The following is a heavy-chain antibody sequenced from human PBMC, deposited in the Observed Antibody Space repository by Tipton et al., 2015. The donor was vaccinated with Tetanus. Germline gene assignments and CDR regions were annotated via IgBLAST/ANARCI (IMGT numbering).Heavy chain of an antibody. J-gene: IGHJ4*02. Sequence: QSGPEVKKPGASVKVSCKASGYTFNTFGISWVRQAPGQGPEWIGWISVYNGNTNYGQNVQGRVTMTTDTPTSTAYMELRSLRSDDTAVYYCARVPTNPLAVDRPTDYWGQGTLVTVSS. CDR3: ARVPTNPLAVDRPTDY. CDR2: ISVYNGNT. D-gene: IGHD6-19*01. V-gene: IGHV1-18*01. CDR1: GYTFNTFG.